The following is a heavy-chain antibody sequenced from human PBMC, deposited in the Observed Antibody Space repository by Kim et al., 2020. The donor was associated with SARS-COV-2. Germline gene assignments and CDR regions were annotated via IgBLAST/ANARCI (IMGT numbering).Heavy chain of an antibody. Sequence: GGSLRLSCAASGFTFSSYAMSWVRQAPGKGLEWVSAISGSGGSTYYADSVKGRFTISRDISKNTLYLQMNSLRAEDTAVYYCAKDLQLRYFDWFPYYFDCWGQGALVTVSS. V-gene: IGHV3-23*01. CDR1: GFTFSSYA. D-gene: IGHD3-9*01. J-gene: IGHJ4*02. CDR3: AKDLQLRYFDWFPYYFDC. CDR2: ISGSGGST.